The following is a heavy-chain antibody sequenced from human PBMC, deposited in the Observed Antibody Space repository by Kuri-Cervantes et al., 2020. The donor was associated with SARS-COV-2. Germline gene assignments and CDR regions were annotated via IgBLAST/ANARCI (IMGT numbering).Heavy chain of an antibody. CDR2: ISSSSSTI. CDR3: VRDANYGSRLPRKFDY. J-gene: IGHJ4*02. Sequence: ETLSLTCAASGFTFSSYSMNWVRQAPGKGLEWVSYISSSSSTIYYADSVKGRFTISRDNAKNSLYLQMNSLRDEDTAVYYCVRDANYGSRLPRKFDYWGQGTLVTVSS. D-gene: IGHD5-12*01. CDR1: GFTFSSYS. V-gene: IGHV3-48*02.